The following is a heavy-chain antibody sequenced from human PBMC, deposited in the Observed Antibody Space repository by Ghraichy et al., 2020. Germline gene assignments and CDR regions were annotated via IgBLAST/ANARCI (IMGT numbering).Heavy chain of an antibody. CDR3: ARGMGHYFDS. CDR2: VYDGGSS. J-gene: IGHJ4*02. CDR1: GASINSPNW. D-gene: IGHD1-26*01. V-gene: IGHV4/OR15-8*01. Sequence: SETLSLTCIVSGASINSPNWWAWVRHSPGRGLEWIGEVYDGGSSNYNPSLVSRLSLSLDRVNNQFSLNLMSVTAADTAVYFCARGMGHYFDSWGRGIMVTVSS.